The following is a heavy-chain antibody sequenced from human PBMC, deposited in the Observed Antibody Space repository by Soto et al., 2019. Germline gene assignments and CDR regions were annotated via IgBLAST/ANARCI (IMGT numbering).Heavy chain of an antibody. CDR1: GFTFSNYE. CDR2: IGKSGST. D-gene: IGHD2-21*01. CDR3: AREEIDCGGDCFEY. Sequence: EVQLVESGGGLVQPGGSLRLSCAASGFTFSNYEMNWVRQAPGKGLEWVSYIGKSGSTYYADSVRGRFTVSRDNAKNSLYLQMTSLRAEDTARYYCAREEIDCGGDCFEYWGRGTLVTVSS. J-gene: IGHJ4*02. V-gene: IGHV3-48*03.